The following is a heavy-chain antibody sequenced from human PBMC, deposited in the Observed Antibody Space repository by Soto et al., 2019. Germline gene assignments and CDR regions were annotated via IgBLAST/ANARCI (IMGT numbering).Heavy chain of an antibody. CDR3: ARAVGPFDY. Sequence: QVQLVESGGGVVQPGRSLRLSCAASGFDFSTYGMHWVRQAPGKGPEWVAVIWYDGSNKYYADSVRGRFIISRDNSKSTLFLPLNSLRAEDTAVSYCARAVGPFDYWGQGTLVTVSS. J-gene: IGHJ4*02. V-gene: IGHV3-33*01. CDR1: GFDFSTYG. CDR2: IWYDGSNK. D-gene: IGHD1-26*01.